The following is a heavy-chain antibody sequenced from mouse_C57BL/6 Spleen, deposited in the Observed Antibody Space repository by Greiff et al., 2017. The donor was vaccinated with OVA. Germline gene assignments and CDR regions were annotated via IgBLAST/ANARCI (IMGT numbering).Heavy chain of an antibody. CDR3: TREYYYGSSYEYFDY. J-gene: IGHJ2*01. V-gene: IGHV1-5*01. D-gene: IGHD1-1*01. CDR1: GYTFTSYW. Sequence: DVQLQESGTVLARPGASVKMSCKTSGYTFTSYWMHWVKQRPGQGLEWIGAIYPGNSDTSYNQKFKGKAKLTAVTSASTAYMELSSLTNEDSAVYYCTREYYYGSSYEYFDYWGQGTTLTVSS. CDR2: IYPGNSDT.